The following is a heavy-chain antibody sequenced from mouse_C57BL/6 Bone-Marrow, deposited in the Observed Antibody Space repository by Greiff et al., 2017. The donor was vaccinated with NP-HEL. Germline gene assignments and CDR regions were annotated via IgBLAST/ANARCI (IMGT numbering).Heavy chain of an antibody. CDR1: GYSITSGYY. D-gene: IGHD1-1*01. Sequence: EVQLVESGPGLVKPSQSLSLTCSVTGYSITSGYYWNWIRQFPGNKLEWMGYISYDGSNNYNPSLKNRISITRDTSKNQFFLKLNSVTTEDTATYYCARILEYYAMDYWGQGTSVTVSS. CDR2: ISYDGSN. J-gene: IGHJ4*01. V-gene: IGHV3-6*01. CDR3: ARILEYYAMDY.